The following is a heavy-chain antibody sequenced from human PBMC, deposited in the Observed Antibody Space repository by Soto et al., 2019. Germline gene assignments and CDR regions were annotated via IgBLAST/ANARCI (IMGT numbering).Heavy chain of an antibody. CDR2: ISYDGSNK. D-gene: IGHD2-2*01. J-gene: IGHJ4*02. V-gene: IGHV3-30-3*01. CDR3: ASGEEVSSSTSNIAAAATFDY. CDR1: GFTFSSYA. Sequence: GGSLRLSCAASGFTFSSYAMHWVRQAPGKXLEWVAVISYDGSNKYYADSVKGRFTISRDNSKNTLYLQMNSLRAEDTAVYYCASGEEVSSSTSNIAAAATFDYWGQGTLVTVSS.